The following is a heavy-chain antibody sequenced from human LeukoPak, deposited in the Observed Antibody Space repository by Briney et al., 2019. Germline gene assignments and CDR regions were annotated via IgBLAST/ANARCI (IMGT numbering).Heavy chain of an antibody. Sequence: GGSLRLSCAASGFTFSSYEMNWVRQAPGKGLEWVSYISSSGSTIYYADSVKGRFTISRDNAKNSLYLQMNSLRAEDTAVYYCARYTTAGYSSGWYGPSFDYWGQGTLVTVSS. J-gene: IGHJ4*02. CDR3: ARYTTAGYSSGWYGPSFDY. CDR2: ISSSGSTI. V-gene: IGHV3-48*03. CDR1: GFTFSSYE. D-gene: IGHD6-19*01.